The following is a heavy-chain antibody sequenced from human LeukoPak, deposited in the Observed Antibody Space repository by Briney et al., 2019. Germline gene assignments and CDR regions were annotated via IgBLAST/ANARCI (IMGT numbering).Heavy chain of an antibody. Sequence: GGSLRLSCAASGFTFSSYSMNWVRQAPGKGLEWVSYISSSSSTIYYAGSVKGRFTISRDNAKNSLYLQMNSLRAEDTAVYYCATQLELRIFDSWGQGTLVTVSS. J-gene: IGHJ4*02. V-gene: IGHV3-48*01. CDR2: ISSSSSTI. CDR1: GFTFSSYS. D-gene: IGHD1-7*01. CDR3: ATQLELRIFDS.